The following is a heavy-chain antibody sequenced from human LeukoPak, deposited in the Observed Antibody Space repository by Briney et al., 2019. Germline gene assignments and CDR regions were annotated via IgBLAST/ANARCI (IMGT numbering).Heavy chain of an antibody. CDR1: GGTFSSYA. CDR2: IIPILGIA. D-gene: IGHD2-2*03. J-gene: IGHJ6*03. Sequence: SVKVSCKASGGTFSSYAISWVRQAPGQGLEWMGRIIPILGIANYAQKFQGRVTITADKSTSTAYMELSSLRSDDTAVYYCARDGYRLSGYFYYMDVWGKGTTVTVSS. CDR3: ARDGYRLSGYFYYMDV. V-gene: IGHV1-69*04.